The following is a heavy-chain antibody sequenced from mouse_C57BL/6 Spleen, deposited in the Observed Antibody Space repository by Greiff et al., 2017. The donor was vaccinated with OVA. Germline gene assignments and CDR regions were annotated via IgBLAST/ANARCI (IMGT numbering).Heavy chain of an antibody. Sequence: QVQLQQSDAELVKPGASVKISCKVSGYTFTDHTIHWMKQMPEQGLEWIGYIYPRDGSTKYNEKFKGKATLTADKSSSPAYMQLNSLTSEDSAVYFCAREEGLYYSNPFAYWGQGTLVTVSA. J-gene: IGHJ3*01. D-gene: IGHD2-5*01. V-gene: IGHV1-78*01. CDR1: GYTFTDHT. CDR3: AREEGLYYSNPFAY. CDR2: IYPRDGST.